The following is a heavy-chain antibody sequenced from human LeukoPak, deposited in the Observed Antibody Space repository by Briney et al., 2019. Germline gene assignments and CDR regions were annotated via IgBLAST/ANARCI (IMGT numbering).Heavy chain of an antibody. CDR3: TTRGTASVMYYFDY. Sequence: GGSLRLSCAASGFTFSNAWMNWVRQAPGKGLEWVGRIKSKTEGGTTDYAAPVKGRFTIPRDDSKNTRDLQMNSLKTEDTAVYYCTTRGTASVMYYFDYWGQGTLVTVSS. CDR1: GFTFSNAW. V-gene: IGHV3-15*07. D-gene: IGHD5-18*01. CDR2: IKSKTEGGTT. J-gene: IGHJ4*02.